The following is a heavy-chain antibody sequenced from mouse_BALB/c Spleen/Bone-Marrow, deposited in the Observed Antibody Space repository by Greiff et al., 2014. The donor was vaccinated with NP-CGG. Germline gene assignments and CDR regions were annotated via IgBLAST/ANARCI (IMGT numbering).Heavy chain of an antibody. Sequence: VQLQQSGAELVKPGASVKLPCTASGFNIKDTYMHWVKQRPEQGLEWIGRIDPANGNTKYDPKFQGKATITADTSSNTAYLQLSSLTSEDTAFYSCARAGRGRYFDVWGAGTTVTVSS. D-gene: IGHD4-1*01. J-gene: IGHJ1*01. V-gene: IGHV14-3*02. CDR1: GFNIKDTY. CDR2: IDPANGNT. CDR3: ARAGRGRYFDV.